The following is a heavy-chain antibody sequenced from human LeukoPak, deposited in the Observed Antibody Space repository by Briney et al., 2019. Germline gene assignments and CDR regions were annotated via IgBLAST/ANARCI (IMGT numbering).Heavy chain of an antibody. V-gene: IGHV3-23*01. CDR1: GFTFSSYA. D-gene: IGHD4-17*01. J-gene: IGHJ5*02. CDR3: AKASVTVTTFNWFNP. Sequence: GGSLRLSCAASGFTFSSYAMSWVRHTPGKGLEWVSTISGSGGITYYADSVKGRFTISRDNSKNMLYLQMNSLRAEDTAVYCCAKASVTVTTFNWFNPWGQGTLVTVSS. CDR2: ISGSGGIT.